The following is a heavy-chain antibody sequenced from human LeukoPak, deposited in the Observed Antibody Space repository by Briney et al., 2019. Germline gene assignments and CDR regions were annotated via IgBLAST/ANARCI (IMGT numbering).Heavy chain of an antibody. CDR1: GFTFDDYA. D-gene: IGHD5-18*01. J-gene: IGHJ4*02. V-gene: IGHV3-9*01. CDR2: ISWNSGSI. Sequence: GGSLRLSCAASGFTFDDYAMHWVRQAPGKGLEWVSGISWNSGSIGYADSVKGRFTISRDNAKNSLYLQMNSLRAEDTALYYCAREPSDTAFDYWGQGTQVTVSS. CDR3: AREPSDTAFDY.